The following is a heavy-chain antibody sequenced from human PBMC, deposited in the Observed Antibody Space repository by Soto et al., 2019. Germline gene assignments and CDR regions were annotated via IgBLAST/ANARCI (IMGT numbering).Heavy chain of an antibody. V-gene: IGHV3-43*01. D-gene: IGHD1-1*01. CDR2: ISWDGGST. J-gene: IGHJ4*02. CDR1: GFTFDDYT. Sequence: DVQLVESGGVVVQPGGSLRLSCAASGFTFDDYTMHWVRQAPGKGLEWVSLISWDGGSTYYADSVKGRFTISRDNSKNSLYLQMNSLRTEDTALYYCAKEDNWNKGGFDYWGQGTLVTVSS. CDR3: AKEDNWNKGGFDY.